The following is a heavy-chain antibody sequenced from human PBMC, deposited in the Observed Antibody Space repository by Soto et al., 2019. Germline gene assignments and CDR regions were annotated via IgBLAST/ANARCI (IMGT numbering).Heavy chain of an antibody. J-gene: IGHJ5*02. CDR2: ISLYSDGT. Sequence: ASVKVSCKTSGYTFSNYGITWVRQAPGQPLEWLGWISLYSDGTSYAQKFRGRVSMTTDTSTTTAYMELRSLRSDDTAVYYCARVVPGAEAWFGPWGQRTLVTVSS. CDR3: ARVVPGAEAWFGP. V-gene: IGHV1-18*01. CDR1: GYTFSNYG.